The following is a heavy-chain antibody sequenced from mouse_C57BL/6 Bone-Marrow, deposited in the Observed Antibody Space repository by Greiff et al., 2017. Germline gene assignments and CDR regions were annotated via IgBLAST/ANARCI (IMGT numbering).Heavy chain of an antibody. CDR2: IDPENGDT. J-gene: IGHJ1*03. CDR3: TTIQFSYYYGSSYWYFDV. V-gene: IGHV14-4*01. Sequence: VQLQQSGAELVRPGASVKLSCTASGFHIKDDYMHWVKQRPEQCLAWIGWIDPENGDTEYASKFQGKATITADTSSNTAYLQLSSLTSEDTAVYYCTTIQFSYYYGSSYWYFDVWGTGTTVTVSS. D-gene: IGHD1-1*01. CDR1: GFHIKDDY.